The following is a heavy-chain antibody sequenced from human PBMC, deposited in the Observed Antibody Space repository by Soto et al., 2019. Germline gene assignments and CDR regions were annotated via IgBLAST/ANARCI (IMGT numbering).Heavy chain of an antibody. V-gene: IGHV3-48*02. J-gene: IGHJ6*02. D-gene: IGHD2-8*01. CDR3: ARDRIVLMVYATVGGGMDV. CDR1: GFTFSSYS. Sequence: GGSLRLSCAASGFTFSSYSMNWVRQAPGKGLEWVSYISSSSSTIYYADSVKGRFTISRDNAKNSLYLQMNSLRDEDTAVYYCARDRIVLMVYATVGGGMDVWGQGTTVTVSS. CDR2: ISSSSSTI.